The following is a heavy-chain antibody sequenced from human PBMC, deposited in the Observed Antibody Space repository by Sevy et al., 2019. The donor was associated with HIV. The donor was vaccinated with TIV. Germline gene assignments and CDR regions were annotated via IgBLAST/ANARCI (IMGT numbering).Heavy chain of an antibody. J-gene: IGHJ4*02. CDR1: GFTFSTYG. CDR3: ARDLEFYDYGDYGPAFMPDY. D-gene: IGHD4-17*01. CDR2: IWFDVSNT. Sequence: GGSLRLSCAASGFTFSTYGMHWVRQAPGKGLEWVAVIWFDVSNTYYADSVKGRFTISRDIAKNTLHLQMNSLRVEDTAVYYCARDLEFYDYGDYGPAFMPDYWGQGTLVTVSS. V-gene: IGHV3-33*01.